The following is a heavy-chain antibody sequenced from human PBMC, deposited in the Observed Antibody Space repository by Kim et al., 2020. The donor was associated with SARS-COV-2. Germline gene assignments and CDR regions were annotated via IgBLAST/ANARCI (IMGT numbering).Heavy chain of an antibody. D-gene: IGHD3-10*01. V-gene: IGHV6-1*01. Sequence: YNDYAVSVKSRITIHPATSKNQFSLQLNSVTLEDTAVYYCARDHGGLDYWGQGTLVTVSS. CDR2: YN. J-gene: IGHJ4*02. CDR3: ARDHGGLDY.